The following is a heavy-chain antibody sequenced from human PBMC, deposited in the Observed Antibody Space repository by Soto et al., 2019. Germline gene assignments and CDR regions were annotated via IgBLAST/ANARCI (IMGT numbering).Heavy chain of an antibody. CDR2: ISYDGSNK. D-gene: IGHD2-2*01. V-gene: IGHV3-30-3*01. CDR3: GRCTSTSCHLGSDY. CDR1: GFTFSSYA. J-gene: IGHJ4*02. Sequence: GGSLRLSCAASGFTFSSYAMNWVRQAPGKGLEWVALISYDGSNKYYADSVRGRFTIYRDSSTNTLFLQMNSLRAADTAVYYCGRCTSTSCHLGSDYWGQGTLVTVSS.